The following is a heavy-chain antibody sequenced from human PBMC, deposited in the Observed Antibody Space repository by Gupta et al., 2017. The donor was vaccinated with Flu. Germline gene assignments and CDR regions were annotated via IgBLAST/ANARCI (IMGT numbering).Heavy chain of an antibody. Sequence: EVHLVESGGRLVQLGGSLRLPWPASGFIFIDSHMNWVRQAPGKGLEWVAYIGSGGNVDNADSVKGRFTISRDNAKNSLYLEMNSLRDEDTALYYCVRDHDWAFTNWGQGTLVTVSS. CDR1: GFIFIDSH. V-gene: IGHV3-48*02. D-gene: IGHD3-9*01. CDR2: IGSGGNV. J-gene: IGHJ4*02. CDR3: VRDHDWAFTN.